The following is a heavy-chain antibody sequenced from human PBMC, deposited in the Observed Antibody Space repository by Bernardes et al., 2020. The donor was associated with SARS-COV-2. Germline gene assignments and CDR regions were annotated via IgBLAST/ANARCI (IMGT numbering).Heavy chain of an antibody. D-gene: IGHD3-10*02. V-gene: IGHV3-21*06. CDR3: AREISSPLAGMFRPPDY. CDR1: GFTFSSHS. CDR2: ISAGGDSV. Sequence: GGSLRLSCATSGFTFSSHSMKCVRQAPGKGLEWVASISAGGDSVTYADSMKGRFTISRDNPKNLLYLQMNSLGVDDAAIYYCAREISSPLAGMFRPPDYWGLGTRVTVAS. J-gene: IGHJ4*02.